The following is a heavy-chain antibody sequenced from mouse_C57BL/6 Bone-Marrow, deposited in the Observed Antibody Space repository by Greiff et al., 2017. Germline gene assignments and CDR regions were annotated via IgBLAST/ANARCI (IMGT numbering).Heavy chain of an antibody. CDR2: IYPRSGNT. CDR3: ARWWLRFAY. V-gene: IGHV1-81*01. D-gene: IGHD1-1*02. J-gene: IGHJ3*01. Sequence: QVQLKESGAELARPGASVTLSCKASGYTFTSYGISWVKQRTGQGLEWIGEIYPRSGNTYYNEKFKGKATLTADKSSSTAYMELRSLTSEDSAVYFCARWWLRFAYWGQGTLVTVSA. CDR1: GYTFTSYG.